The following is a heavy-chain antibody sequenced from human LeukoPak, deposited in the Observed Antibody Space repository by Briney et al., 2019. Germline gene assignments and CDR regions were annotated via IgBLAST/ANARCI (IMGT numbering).Heavy chain of an antibody. D-gene: IGHD6-13*01. V-gene: IGHV3-30-3*01. CDR1: GFTFSSYA. CDR3: ARPPQRAAAGLFDVFDI. CDR2: ISYDGSNK. Sequence: GGSLRLSCAASGFTFSSYAMHWVRQAPGKGLEWVAVISYDGSNKYYADSVKGRFTISRDNSKNTLYLQMNSLRAEDTAVYYCARPPQRAAAGLFDVFDIWGQGTMVTVSS. J-gene: IGHJ3*02.